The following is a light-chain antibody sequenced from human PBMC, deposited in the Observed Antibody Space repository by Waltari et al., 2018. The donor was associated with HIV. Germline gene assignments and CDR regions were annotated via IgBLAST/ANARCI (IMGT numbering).Light chain of an antibody. J-gene: IGLJ2*01. CDR3: SSYTNSRTVV. CDR2: NVN. V-gene: IGLV2-14*03. Sequence: QSALTQPASVSGSPGQSITISCTGTGSDVGGYNSFSCYQHHPGKVPQLMIYNVNNRPSGVSNRFSGSKSGNTASLTISGLQAEDEADYYCSSYTNSRTVVFGGGTKLTVL. CDR1: GSDVGGYNS.